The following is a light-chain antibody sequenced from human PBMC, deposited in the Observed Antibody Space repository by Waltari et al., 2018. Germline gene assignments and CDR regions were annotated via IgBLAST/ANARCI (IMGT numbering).Light chain of an antibody. J-gene: IGKJ1*01. Sequence: EIVLTQSPGTLSLYPGERANLSCRASQSISKYLVWYQQKPGQAPRLLIYEASIRATGIPDRFSGSGSGTDFSLIISRLEPEDFAVYYCQKYEALPATFGQGTKVEIK. CDR2: EAS. CDR1: QSISKY. V-gene: IGKV3-20*01. CDR3: QKYEALPAT.